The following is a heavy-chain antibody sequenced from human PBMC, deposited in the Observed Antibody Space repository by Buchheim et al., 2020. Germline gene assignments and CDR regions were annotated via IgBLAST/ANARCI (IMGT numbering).Heavy chain of an antibody. CDR2: IIPIFGTA. D-gene: IGHD6-13*01. J-gene: IGHJ6*03. CDR1: GGTFSSYA. V-gene: IGHV1-69*06. CDR3: ARSGYSSSWYFVDYYYYMDV. Sequence: QVQLVQSGAEVKKPGSSVKVSCKASGGTFSSYAISWVRQAPGQGLEWMGGIIPIFGTANYAQKFQGRVTTTADKSTSTAYLELSSLRSEDTAVYYCARSGYSSSWYFVDYYYYMDVWGKGTT.